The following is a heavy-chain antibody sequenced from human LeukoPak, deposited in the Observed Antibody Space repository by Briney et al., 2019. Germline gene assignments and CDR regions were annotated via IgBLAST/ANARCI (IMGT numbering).Heavy chain of an antibody. D-gene: IGHD4-23*01. CDR1: GYTFTSYY. V-gene: IGHV1-46*01. Sequence: ASVKVSCKASGYTFTSYYMHWVRQAPGQGLEWMGIINPSVGSTSYAQKFQGRVTMTRDTSTSTVYMELSSLRSEDTAVYYCARDQRTVGFDYWGQGTLVTVSS. J-gene: IGHJ4*02. CDR3: ARDQRTVGFDY. CDR2: INPSVGST.